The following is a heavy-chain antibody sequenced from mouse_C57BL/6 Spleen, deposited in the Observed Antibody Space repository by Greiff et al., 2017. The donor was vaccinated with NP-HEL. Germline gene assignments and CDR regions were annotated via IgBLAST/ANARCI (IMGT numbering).Heavy chain of an antibody. Sequence: QVQLKQSGAELARPGASVKMSCKASGYTFTSYTMHWVKQRPGQGLEWIGYINPSSGYTKYNQKFKDKATLTADKSSSTAYMQLCSLTSEDSAVYYCARQGGGYYGSSPYFDYWGQGTTLTVSS. CDR2: INPSSGYT. V-gene: IGHV1-4*01. CDR3: ARQGGGYYGSSPYFDY. CDR1: GYTFTSYT. D-gene: IGHD1-1*01. J-gene: IGHJ2*01.